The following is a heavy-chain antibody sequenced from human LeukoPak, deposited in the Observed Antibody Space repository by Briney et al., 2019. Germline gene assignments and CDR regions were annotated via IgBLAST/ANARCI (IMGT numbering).Heavy chain of an antibody. CDR2: INHSGST. Sequence: PSETLSLTCAVYGGSFSGYYWSWIRQPPGKGLEWIGEINHSGSTNYNPSLKGRVSISIDTSKNHFSLRLTSVTAADTAVYYCATIVGASYFDYWGQGTLVTVSS. D-gene: IGHD1-26*01. CDR1: GGSFSGYY. V-gene: IGHV4-34*01. J-gene: IGHJ4*02. CDR3: ATIVGASYFDY.